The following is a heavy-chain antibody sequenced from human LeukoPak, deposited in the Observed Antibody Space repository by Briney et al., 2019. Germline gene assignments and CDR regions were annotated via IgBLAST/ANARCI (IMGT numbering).Heavy chain of an antibody. D-gene: IGHD3-10*01. V-gene: IGHV3-30*04. Sequence: GGSLRLSCAASGFTFSSYAMHWVRQAPGKGREWVAVISYDGSNKYYADSVKGRFTISRDNSKNTLYLQMNSLRAEDTAVYYCARDAGYGSGSPYFDYWGQGTLVTVSS. J-gene: IGHJ4*02. CDR2: ISYDGSNK. CDR3: ARDAGYGSGSPYFDY. CDR1: GFTFSSYA.